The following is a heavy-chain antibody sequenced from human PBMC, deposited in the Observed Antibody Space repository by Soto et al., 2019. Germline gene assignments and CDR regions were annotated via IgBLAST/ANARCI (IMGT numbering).Heavy chain of an antibody. Sequence: PGGSLRLSCAASGFIFSNYAMNWVRQAPWKGLEWVSVISGSGGSTYYADSVKGRFTISRDNSKNTLYLQLNSLRAEDSAIYYCAYYYASFFLLNHHPSLYMVFWCPGPMVTVSS. CDR1: GFIFSNYA. V-gene: IGHV3-23*01. CDR2: ISGSGGST. D-gene: IGHD3-10*01. J-gene: IGHJ6*02. CDR3: AYYYASFFLLNHHPSLYMVF.